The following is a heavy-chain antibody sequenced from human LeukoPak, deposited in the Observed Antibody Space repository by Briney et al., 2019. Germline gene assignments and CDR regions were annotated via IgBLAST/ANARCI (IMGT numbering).Heavy chain of an antibody. V-gene: IGHV3-64D*06. J-gene: IGHJ4*02. CDR1: GFTFSSFA. D-gene: IGHD6-19*01. Sequence: PGGSLRLSCAASGFTFSSFAMHWVRQAPGKGLEYLSAIYSDGSRTYYADSVKGRFTISRDNSKNTLYFEMSSLRVEDTAVYYCVKSPGSGWPVRGQGTLLTVSS. CDR2: IYSDGSRT. CDR3: VKSPGSGWPV.